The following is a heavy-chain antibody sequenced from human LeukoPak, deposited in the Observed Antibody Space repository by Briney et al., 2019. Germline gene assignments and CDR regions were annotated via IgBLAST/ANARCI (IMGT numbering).Heavy chain of an antibody. CDR2: INHSGST. CDR3: ARPGGSGRDTSIDY. Sequence: SETLSLTCAVYGGSFSGYYWSWIRQPPGKGLEWIGEINHSGSTNYNPSLKSRVTISVDTSKNQFSLKLSSVTAADTAVYYCARPGGSGRDTSIDYWGQGTLVTVSS. D-gene: IGHD3-10*01. CDR1: GGSFSGYY. V-gene: IGHV4-34*01. J-gene: IGHJ4*02.